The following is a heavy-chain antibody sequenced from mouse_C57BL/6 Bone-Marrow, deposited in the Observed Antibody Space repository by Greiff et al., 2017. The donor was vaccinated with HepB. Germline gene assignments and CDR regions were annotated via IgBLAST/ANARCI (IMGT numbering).Heavy chain of an antibody. Sequence: EVKLVESGGGLVQPGGSLKLSCAASGFTFSDYYMYWVRQTPEKRLEWVADISNGGGSTYYPDTVKGRFTISRDNAKNTLYLQMSRLKSEDTAMYYCASYYDYEDYAMDYWGQGTSVTVSS. V-gene: IGHV5-12*01. D-gene: IGHD2-4*01. J-gene: IGHJ4*01. CDR3: ASYYDYEDYAMDY. CDR1: GFTFSDYY. CDR2: ISNGGGST.